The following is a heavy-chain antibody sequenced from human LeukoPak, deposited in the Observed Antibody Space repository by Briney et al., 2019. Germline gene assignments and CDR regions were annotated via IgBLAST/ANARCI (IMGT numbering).Heavy chain of an antibody. D-gene: IGHD6-13*01. V-gene: IGHV5-51*01. J-gene: IGHJ4*02. CDR3: AREWTMAPVGIRPFDY. Sequence: GESLKISCKGSGYSFTNYWIGWVRQMPGKGLEWMAIIYPGNSDTRYSPSFQGQVTISADKSINTAYLQWSSLKASDTAVYYCAREWTMAPVGIRPFDYWGQGTLVTVSS. CDR1: GYSFTNYW. CDR2: IYPGNSDT.